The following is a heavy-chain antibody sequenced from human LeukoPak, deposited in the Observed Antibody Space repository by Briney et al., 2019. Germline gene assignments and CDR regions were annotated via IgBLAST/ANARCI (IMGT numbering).Heavy chain of an antibody. CDR2: ISDGGGNT. V-gene: IGHV3-23*01. CDR1: GFTFSTYA. J-gene: IGHJ6*02. D-gene: IGHD1-14*01. CDR3: AKYRTPPPCGLDV. Sequence: GGSLRLSCATSGFTFSTYAMNWVRQAPGKGLEWVSGISDGGGNTWYADSVKGRFTISRDNSKNTLYLQMNRLRVEDTATYYCAKYRTPPPCGLDVWGQGTTVTVSS.